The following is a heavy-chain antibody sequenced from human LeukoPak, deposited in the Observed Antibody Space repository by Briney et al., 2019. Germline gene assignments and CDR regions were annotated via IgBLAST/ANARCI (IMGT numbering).Heavy chain of an antibody. V-gene: IGHV3-30*04. CDR3: ARGGDTSTWYRALDSWGQGTLVIVLSDY. J-gene: IGHJ4*02. CDR2: LSHDGSNQ. Sequence: GGSLGLSCSVSGFTFRSHALHWVRQAPGKGREWVSVLSHDGSNQLYAVSVKGRFTISRDNSKNTLYLQMKSLSAEDTAIYYCARGGDTSTWYRALDSWGQGTLVIVLSDYWDQGTLVTVSS. CDR1: GFTFRSHA. D-gene: IGHD6-13*01.